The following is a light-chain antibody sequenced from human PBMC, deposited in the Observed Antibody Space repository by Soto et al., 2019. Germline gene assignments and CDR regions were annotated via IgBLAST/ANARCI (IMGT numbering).Light chain of an antibody. CDR3: CSFAHPDSLV. Sequence: QSALTQPASVSGSPGQSITISCTGSSSDIGRSNLVSWYQQHPGKAPKLMIYEGTKRPSGVSDRFSGSKSGNTASLTISGLQADDEADYHFCSFAHPDSLVFGGGTQLTVL. J-gene: IGLJ3*02. CDR2: EGT. V-gene: IGLV2-23*01. CDR1: SSDIGRSNL.